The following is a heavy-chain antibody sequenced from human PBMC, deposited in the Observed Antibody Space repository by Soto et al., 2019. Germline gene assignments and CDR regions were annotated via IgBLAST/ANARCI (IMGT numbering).Heavy chain of an antibody. CDR3: ARLLGDC. J-gene: IGHJ4*02. V-gene: IGHV4-31*03. CDR1: GGSIRSGGYF. Sequence: TLSLTCTVSGGSIRSGGYFWSWIRQHPGPGLEWIGYIYYSGSTYYNPSLKSRVTISLDASKNQFSLWLSSVTAADKAVYYCARLLGDCWGKGALVTVSS. CDR2: IYYSGST. D-gene: IGHD7-27*01.